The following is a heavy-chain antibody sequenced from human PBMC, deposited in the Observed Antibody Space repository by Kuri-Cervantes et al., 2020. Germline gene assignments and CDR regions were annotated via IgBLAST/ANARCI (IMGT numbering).Heavy chain of an antibody. J-gene: IGHJ5*02. Sequence: ASVKVSCKASGYTFTANAMNWVRLAPGQGLEWMGWINTNTGNPTYAQGFIGRFVFSLDTSVSTAYLQISNLKAEDTAVYYCASGYYYDSSGYITALDPWGQGTLVTVSS. D-gene: IGHD3-22*01. CDR3: ASGYYYDSSGYITALDP. CDR2: INTNTGNP. V-gene: IGHV7-4-1*02. CDR1: GYTFTANA.